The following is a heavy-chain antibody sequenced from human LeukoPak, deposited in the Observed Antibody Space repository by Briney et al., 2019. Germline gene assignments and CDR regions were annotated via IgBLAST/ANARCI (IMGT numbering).Heavy chain of an antibody. CDR3: AKNRLRGSYYFDD. CDR1: RFTFSSYA. J-gene: IGHJ4*02. V-gene: IGHV3-30*19. Sequence: GGSLRLSCAASRFTFSSYAMHWIRQAPGKGLEWMTFISYDGSNKYYADSVKGRFTISRDNFKNSLYLQMDSLRTEDTAVYYCAKNRLRGSYYFDDWGQGTLVTVPS. D-gene: IGHD1-26*01. CDR2: ISYDGSNK.